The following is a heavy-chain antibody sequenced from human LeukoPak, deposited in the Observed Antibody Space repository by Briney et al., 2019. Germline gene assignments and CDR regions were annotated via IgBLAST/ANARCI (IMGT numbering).Heavy chain of an antibody. V-gene: IGHV3-15*07. J-gene: IGHJ4*02. CDR2: IKPKTDGETT. CDR1: GFTINNIY. CDR3: ITPLPYSAQ. D-gene: IGHD2-21*01. Sequence: GGSLRLSCTASGFTINNIYMHWIRQAPGKGLEWVGRIKPKTDGETTEYAAPVKDRFSISRDDSKSMMYLQMNSLKTEDTAVYYCITPLPYSAQGGQGTLVTVSS.